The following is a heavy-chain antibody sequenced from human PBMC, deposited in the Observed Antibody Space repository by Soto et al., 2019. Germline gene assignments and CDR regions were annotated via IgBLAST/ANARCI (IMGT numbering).Heavy chain of an antibody. CDR1: GDSISRYY. V-gene: IGHV4-59*08. D-gene: IGHD1-26*01. J-gene: IGHJ6*02. Sequence: QVQLQESGPGLVKPSETLSLTCTVSGDSISRYYWSWIRQPPGKELEWIGYMYHSGSANYNPSLKGRVTMAVDTSKNQFSLNLNSVTAADTAVYYCARHLIVGSATSKFYYGMDVWGQGTTVTVSS. CDR2: MYHSGSA. CDR3: ARHLIVGSATSKFYYGMDV.